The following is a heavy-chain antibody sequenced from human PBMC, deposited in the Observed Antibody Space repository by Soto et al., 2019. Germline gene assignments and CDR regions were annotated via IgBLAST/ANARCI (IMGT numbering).Heavy chain of an antibody. V-gene: IGHV4-59*01. J-gene: IGHJ6*02. CDR1: GGSISSYY. Sequence: SETLSLTCTVSGGSISSYYWSWIRQPPGKGLEWIGYIYYSGSTNYNPSLKSRVTISVDTSKNQFSLKLSSVTAADTAVYYCAMYYYGSGSLDYYGMDVWGQGTTVTVSS. CDR3: AMYYYGSGSLDYYGMDV. D-gene: IGHD3-10*01. CDR2: IYYSGST.